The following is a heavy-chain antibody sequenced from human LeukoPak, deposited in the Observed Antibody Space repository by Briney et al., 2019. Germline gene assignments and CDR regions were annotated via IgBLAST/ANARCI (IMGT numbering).Heavy chain of an antibody. Sequence: ASVKVSCKASGYTFTSYYMHWVRQAPGQGLEWMGIINPSGGSTSYAQKFQGRVTMTRDTSTSTVYMELSSLTSEDTAVYYCARDRGGYSPYSSLLNWFDPWGQGTLVTVSS. D-gene: IGHD3-22*01. J-gene: IGHJ5*02. CDR1: GYTFTSYY. CDR3: ARDRGGYSPYSSLLNWFDP. CDR2: INPSGGST. V-gene: IGHV1-46*01.